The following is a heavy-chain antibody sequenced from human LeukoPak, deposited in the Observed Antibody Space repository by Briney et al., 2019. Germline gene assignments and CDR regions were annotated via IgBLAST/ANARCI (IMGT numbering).Heavy chain of an antibody. D-gene: IGHD6-13*01. CDR1: GGTFSSYA. V-gene: IGHV1-69*06. Sequence: SVKVSCKASGGTFSSYAISWVRQAPGQGLEWRGGIIPIFGTANYAQKFQGRVTITADKSTSTAYMELSSLTSEDTAVYYCAREVAHSSFYDYCGQGTLVTVSS. CDR2: IIPIFGTA. J-gene: IGHJ4*02. CDR3: AREVAHSSFYDY.